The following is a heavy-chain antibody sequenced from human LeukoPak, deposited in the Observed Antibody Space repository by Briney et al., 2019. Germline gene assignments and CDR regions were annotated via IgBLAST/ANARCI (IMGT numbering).Heavy chain of an antibody. D-gene: IGHD3-22*01. CDR2: IHYSWTT. CDR3: ARKRYDDPYFFDY. CDR1: GGSISSGDYY. V-gene: IGHV4-30-4*01. Sequence: SQTLSLTCTVSGGSISSGDYYWSWIGQPPGNGLEWIGYIHYSWTTYYNPSLKSRVSISVNTSKNQFSLNLNSVTAADTALYYYARKRYDDPYFFDYWGQGTLVTVSS. J-gene: IGHJ4*02.